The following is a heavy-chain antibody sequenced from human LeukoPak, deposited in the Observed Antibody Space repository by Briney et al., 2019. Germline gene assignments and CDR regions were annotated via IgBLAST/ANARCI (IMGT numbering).Heavy chain of an antibody. Sequence: GGSLRLSCAASGFTFSSYAMSWARQAPGKGLEWVSAISGNGDNTYYADSVKGRFTGSRDNSKNTLYLQMNSLRAEHTAVYYCAKALGAGDMRYAFDIWGQGTMVTVSS. CDR1: GFTFSSYA. V-gene: IGHV3-23*01. J-gene: IGHJ3*02. D-gene: IGHD2-15*01. CDR3: AKALGAGDMRYAFDI. CDR2: ISGNGDNT.